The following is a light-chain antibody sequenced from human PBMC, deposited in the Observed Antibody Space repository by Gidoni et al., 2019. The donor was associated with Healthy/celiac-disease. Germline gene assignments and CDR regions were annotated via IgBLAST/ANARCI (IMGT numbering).Light chain of an antibody. Sequence: VLTQSQATLSLPPGERATLSCRARQSDSSYLAGYQQKPGHAPRLRICDASNRATGIPAVFSGSGSETDCTLTSSSREPEDFAVYYCQQRSNWPIAFGQGTRLEIK. CDR1: QSDSSY. V-gene: IGKV3-11*01. J-gene: IGKJ5*01. CDR3: QQRSNWPIA. CDR2: DAS.